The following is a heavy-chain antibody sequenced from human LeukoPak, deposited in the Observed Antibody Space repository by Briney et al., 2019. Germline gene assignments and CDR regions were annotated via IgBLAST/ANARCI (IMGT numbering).Heavy chain of an antibody. CDR1: EFTFSDYY. CDR2: ISSSGSTI. J-gene: IGHJ4*02. D-gene: IGHD3-22*01. V-gene: IGHV3-11*04. CDR3: AIPPQVQGWLPDFDY. Sequence: GGSLRLSCAASEFTFSDYYMSWIRQAPGKGLEWVSYISSSGSTIYYADSVKGRFTISRDNAKNSLYLQMNSLRAEDTAVYYCAIPPQVQGWLPDFDYWGQGTLVTVSS.